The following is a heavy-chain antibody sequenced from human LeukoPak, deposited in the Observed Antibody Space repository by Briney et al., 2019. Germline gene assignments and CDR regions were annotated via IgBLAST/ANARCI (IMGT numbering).Heavy chain of an antibody. Sequence: GGSLRLSCAASGFTFDDYAMHWVRQAPGKGLEWVSGISWNSGSIGYADSVKGRFTISRDNAKNSLYLQMNSLRAEDMALYYCAKDNLWGQGTLVTVCS. J-gene: IGHJ5*02. CDR2: ISWNSGSI. CDR1: GFTFDDYA. CDR3: AKDNL. V-gene: IGHV3-9*03.